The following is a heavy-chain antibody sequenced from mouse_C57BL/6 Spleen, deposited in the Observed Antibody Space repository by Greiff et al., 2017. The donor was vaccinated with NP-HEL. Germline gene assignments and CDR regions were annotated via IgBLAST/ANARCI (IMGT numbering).Heavy chain of an antibody. D-gene: IGHD1-1*01. J-gene: IGHJ4*01. CDR1: GYAFSSSW. CDR3: ARDITTVERAMDY. Sequence: VQLQQSGPELVKPGASVKISCKASGYAFSSSWMNWVKQRPGKGLEWIGRIYPGDGDTNYNGKFKGKATLTADKSSSTAYMQLSSLTSEDSAVYFCARDITTVERAMDYWGQGTSVTVSS. V-gene: IGHV1-82*01. CDR2: IYPGDGDT.